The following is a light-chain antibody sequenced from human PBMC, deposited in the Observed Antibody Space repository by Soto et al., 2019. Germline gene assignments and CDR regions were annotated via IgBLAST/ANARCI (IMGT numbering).Light chain of an antibody. V-gene: IGKV3D-20*02. CDR2: GAS. CDR1: QSVGRNY. Sequence: ENVLTQSPGTLSLSPGERATLSCRASQSVGRNYLAWFQQKSGQAPRLVIYGASSRAAGIPDRLSGSGSGTDFTLTVTSLEPEDFAVYYCQQRSSSITFGQGTRLEIK. J-gene: IGKJ5*01. CDR3: QQRSSSIT.